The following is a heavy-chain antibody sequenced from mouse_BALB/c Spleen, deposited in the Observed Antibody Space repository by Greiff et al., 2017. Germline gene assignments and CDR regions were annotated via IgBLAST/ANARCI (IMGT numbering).Heavy chain of an antibody. V-gene: IGHV3-2*02. CDR1: GYSITSDYA. Sequence: EVMLVESGPGLVKPSQSLSLTCTVTGYSITSDYAWNWIRQFPGNKLEWMGYISYSGSTSYNPSLKSRISITRDTSKNQFFLQLNSVTTEDTATYYCARSTMITSFAYWGQGTLVTVSA. CDR3: ARSTMITSFAY. D-gene: IGHD2-4*01. CDR2: ISYSGST. J-gene: IGHJ3*01.